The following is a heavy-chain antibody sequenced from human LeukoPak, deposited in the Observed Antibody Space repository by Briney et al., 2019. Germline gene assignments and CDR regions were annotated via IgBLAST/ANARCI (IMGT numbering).Heavy chain of an antibody. CDR1: GFTFSSYA. D-gene: IGHD3-22*01. CDR3: AKDSLMDYYDSSGYYVFDY. V-gene: IGHV3-23*01. CDR2: ISGSGGST. J-gene: IGHJ4*02. Sequence: GGSLRLSCAASGFTFSSYAMSWVRQAPGKGLEWVSAISGSGGSTYYADSVKGRFTISRDNSKNTLYLQMNSPRAEDTAVYYCAKDSLMDYYDSSGYYVFDYWGQGTLVTVSS.